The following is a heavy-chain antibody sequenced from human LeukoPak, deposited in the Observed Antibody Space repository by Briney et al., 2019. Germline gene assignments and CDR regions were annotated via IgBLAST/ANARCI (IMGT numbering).Heavy chain of an antibody. J-gene: IGHJ4*02. D-gene: IGHD6-13*01. CDR1: GFTVSSNY. CDR3: APPGIAAAGTGGY. CDR2: IYSGGST. V-gene: IGHV3-53*05. Sequence: SGGSLRLSCAASGFTVSSNYMSWVRQAPGKGLEWVSVIYSGGSTYYADSVKGRFTISRDNSKNTLYPQMNSLRAEDTAVYYCAPPGIAAAGTGGYWGQGTLVTVSS.